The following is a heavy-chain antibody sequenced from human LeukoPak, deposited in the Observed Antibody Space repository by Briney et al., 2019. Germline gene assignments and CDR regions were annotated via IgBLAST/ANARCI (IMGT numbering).Heavy chain of an antibody. CDR2: ISTYTGRA. J-gene: IGHJ3*01. CDR1: GYKFNAYD. D-gene: IGHD4-23*01. CDR3: ARADGTNSGTNAFDV. V-gene: IGHV1-18*01. Sequence: ASVKVSCKTSGYKFNAYDILWVRQAPGHGLDYVGWISTYTGRANYAQKFQGRVSIITDTSTSTAYLELTNLTSSDTGLYYCARADGTNSGTNAFDVWGLGTMVTVAS.